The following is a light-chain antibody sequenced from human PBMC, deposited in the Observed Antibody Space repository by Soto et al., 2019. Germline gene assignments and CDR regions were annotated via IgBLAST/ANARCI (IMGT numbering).Light chain of an antibody. V-gene: IGKV1-5*01. CDR3: QQVNDYPIT. Sequence: DIQMTQSPSTLSASVGDRVTITCRASQSISNWLAWYQQKPGKAPKLLIFAASSLQSGVPSRFSGSGSGTDFTLTISSLQPEDFATYHCQQVNDYPITFGQGTRLEIK. CDR1: QSISNW. CDR2: AAS. J-gene: IGKJ5*01.